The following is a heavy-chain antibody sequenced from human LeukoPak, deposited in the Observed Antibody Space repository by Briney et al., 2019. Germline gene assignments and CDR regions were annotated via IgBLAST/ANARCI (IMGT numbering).Heavy chain of an antibody. V-gene: IGHV3-21*06. CDR1: GFTFSSYS. J-gene: IGHJ4*02. CDR2: ISSSSTYI. D-gene: IGHD1-1*01. CDR3: ARWGGTRQYYFDY. Sequence: GGSLRLSCAASGFTFSSYSMNWVRQAPGKGLEWVSSISSSSTYIYYADSVKGRFTISRDDSKNTLYLQMNFLKSEDTAVCYCARWGGTRQYYFDYWGQGTLVTVSS.